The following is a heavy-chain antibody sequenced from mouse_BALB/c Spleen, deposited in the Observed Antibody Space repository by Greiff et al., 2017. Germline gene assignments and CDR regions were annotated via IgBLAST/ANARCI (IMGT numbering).Heavy chain of an antibody. CDR2: IYPGDGDT. CDR3: ARDGYSAWFAY. J-gene: IGHJ3*01. CDR1: GYTFTSYW. V-gene: IGHV1-87*01. Sequence: ESGAELARPGASVKLSCKASGYTFTSYWMQWVKQRPGQGLEWIGAIYPGDGDTRYTQKFKGKATLTADKSSSTAYMQLSSLASEDSAVYYCARDGYSAWFAYWGQGTLVTVSA. D-gene: IGHD2-3*01.